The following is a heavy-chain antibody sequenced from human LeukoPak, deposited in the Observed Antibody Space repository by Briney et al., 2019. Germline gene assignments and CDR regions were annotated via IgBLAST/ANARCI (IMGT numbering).Heavy chain of an antibody. J-gene: IGHJ4*02. D-gene: IGHD3-10*01. CDR3: ARVGNYYGSGSPDY. CDR1: GYTFTSYG. V-gene: IGHV1-18*01. Sequence: ASVKVSCKASGYTFTSYGISWVRQAPGQGLECMGWISAYNGNTNYAQKLQGRVTMTTDTSTSTAYMELRSLRSDDTAVYYCARVGNYYGSGSPDYWGQGTLVTVSS. CDR2: ISAYNGNT.